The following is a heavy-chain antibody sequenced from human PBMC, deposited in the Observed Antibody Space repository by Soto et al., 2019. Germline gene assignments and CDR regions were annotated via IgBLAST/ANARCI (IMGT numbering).Heavy chain of an antibody. CDR2: IYYSGST. V-gene: IGHV4-39*07. J-gene: IGHJ6*02. CDR1: GGSISSSSYY. CDR3: ARVSGSYYYGMDV. D-gene: IGHD1-26*01. Sequence: SETLSLTCTGSGGSISSSSYYWGWIRQPPGKGLEWIGSIYYSGSTYYNPSLKSRVTISVDKSKNHFSLKLSSVTAADTAVYYCARVSGSYYYGMDVWGQGTTVTVSS.